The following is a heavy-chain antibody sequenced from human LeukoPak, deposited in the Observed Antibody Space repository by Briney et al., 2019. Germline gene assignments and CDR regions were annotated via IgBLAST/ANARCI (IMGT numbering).Heavy chain of an antibody. CDR2: IWYDGSNK. CDR1: GPTFRSYG. J-gene: IGHJ6*02. V-gene: IGHV3-33*01. CDR3: ATLLGGDGMDV. D-gene: IGHD3-16*01. Sequence: GGSLRLSCVASGPTFRSYGMHWVRQAPGKGLEWVAVIWYDGSNKYYADSVKGRFTISRDNSKNTLYLQMNSLRVEDTAVYHCATLLGGDGMDVWGQGTTVIVPS.